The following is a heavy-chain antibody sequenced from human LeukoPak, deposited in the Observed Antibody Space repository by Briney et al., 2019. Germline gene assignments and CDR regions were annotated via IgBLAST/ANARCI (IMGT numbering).Heavy chain of an antibody. CDR2: IYSGGST. Sequence: GGSLRLSCAASGFTFSSYSVNWVRQAPGKGLEWVSVIYSGGSTYYADSVKGRFTISRDNSKNTLYLQMNSLRAEDTAVYYCARGLVHGDGDYWGQGTLVTVSS. D-gene: IGHD3-10*01. J-gene: IGHJ4*02. V-gene: IGHV3-53*01. CDR1: GFTFSSYS. CDR3: ARGLVHGDGDY.